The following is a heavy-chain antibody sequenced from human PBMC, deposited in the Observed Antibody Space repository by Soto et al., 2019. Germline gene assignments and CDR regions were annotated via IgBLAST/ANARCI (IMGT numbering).Heavy chain of an antibody. D-gene: IGHD3-3*01. J-gene: IGHJ4*02. CDR1: GFTFSSYA. CDR3: AKDHYDFWSGPTSFDY. Sequence: GGSLRLSCAASGFTFSSYAMSWVRQAPGKGLEWVSGISGSGGSTYYADSVKGRFTISRDNSKNTLYLQMNSLRAEDTAVYYCAKDHYDFWSGPTSFDYWGQGTLVTVSS. V-gene: IGHV3-23*01. CDR2: ISGSGGST.